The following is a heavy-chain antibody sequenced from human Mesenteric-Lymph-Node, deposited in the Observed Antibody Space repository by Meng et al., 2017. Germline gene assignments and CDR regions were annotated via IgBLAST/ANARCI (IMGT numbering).Heavy chain of an antibody. CDR1: GGTFSSYA. J-gene: IGHJ5*02. Sequence: SVKVSCKASGGTFSSYAISWVRQAPGQGLEWMGGIIPIFGTANYAQKFQGRVTITADKSTSTAYMELSSLRSEDTAVYYCARWSANEGNWFDPRGQGTLVTVSS. CDR2: IIPIFGTA. CDR3: ARWSANEGNWFDP. D-gene: IGHD1-26*01. V-gene: IGHV1-69*06.